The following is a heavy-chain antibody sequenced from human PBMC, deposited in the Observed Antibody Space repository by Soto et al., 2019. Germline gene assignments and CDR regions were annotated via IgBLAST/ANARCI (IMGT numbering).Heavy chain of an antibody. J-gene: IGHJ3*01. D-gene: IGHD1-1*01. V-gene: IGHV4-31*03. CDR2: IHYTGST. Sequence: QVQLQESGPGLVKPSQTLSLICTVSGGSISRGTYYWSWIRHYPGQGLEWIGYIHYTGSTYYNPSLETRGSISKDTSKNHFSLSLTSATAADTAVYYCARDSGVERTELGAFDVWGQGTMVTVSS. CDR3: ARDSGVERTELGAFDV. CDR1: GGSISRGTYY.